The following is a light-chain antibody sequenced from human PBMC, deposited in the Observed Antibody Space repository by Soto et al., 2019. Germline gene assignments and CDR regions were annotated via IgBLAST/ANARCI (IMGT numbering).Light chain of an antibody. J-gene: IGKJ3*01. Sequence: EIVLTQSPGTLSLSPGEGATVSCRVSQSINSKSLVWYQRKFGQAPRLLIYNTSSRATGIPDRFSGSGSGTDFTLSISRLEPEDFAVYSCQHYGCSFIFGPGTKVDFK. CDR1: QSINSKS. CDR2: NTS. CDR3: QHYGCSFI. V-gene: IGKV3-20*01.